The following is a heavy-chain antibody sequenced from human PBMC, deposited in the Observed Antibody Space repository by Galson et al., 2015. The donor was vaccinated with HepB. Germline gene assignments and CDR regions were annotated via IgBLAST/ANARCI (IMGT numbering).Heavy chain of an antibody. D-gene: IGHD2-2*01. Sequence: SVKVSCKASGYTFSSYSITWVRQAPGQGLEWMGWISVYNGNTNYAQKVQGRVVMTTDTSTNTVYMELRSLRFDDTAVYYCARARYSTSPPDYWGRGTLVTVSS. CDR2: ISVYNGNT. CDR3: ARARYSTSPPDY. CDR1: GYTFSSYS. V-gene: IGHV1-18*01. J-gene: IGHJ4*02.